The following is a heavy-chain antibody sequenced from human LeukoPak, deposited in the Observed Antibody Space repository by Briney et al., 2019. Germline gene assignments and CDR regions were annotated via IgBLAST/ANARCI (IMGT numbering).Heavy chain of an antibody. Sequence: SETLSLTCTVSGGSISSYYWSWIRQPAGKGLEWIGRIYTSGSTNYNPSLKSRVTMSVDTSKNQFSLKLSSVTAAGTAVYYCARYTANKSGYSFDFWGQGTLVTVSS. CDR3: ARYTANKSGYSFDF. V-gene: IGHV4-4*07. J-gene: IGHJ4*02. CDR1: GGSISSYY. CDR2: IYTSGST. D-gene: IGHD3-22*01.